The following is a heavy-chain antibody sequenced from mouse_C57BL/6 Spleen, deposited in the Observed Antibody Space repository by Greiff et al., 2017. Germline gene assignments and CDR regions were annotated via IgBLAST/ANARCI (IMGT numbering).Heavy chain of an antibody. CDR1: GFTFSSYG. D-gene: IGHD1-1*01. J-gene: IGHJ4*01. CDR3: ARHDTTVVDPHYYAMDY. CDR2: ISSGGSYT. Sequence: VQLKESGGDLVKPGGSLKLSCAASGFTFSSYGLSWVRQTPDKRLEWVATISSGGSYTYYPDSVKGRFTISRDNAKNTLYLQMSSLKSEDTAMYYCARHDTTVVDPHYYAMDYWGQGTSVTVSS. V-gene: IGHV5-6*01.